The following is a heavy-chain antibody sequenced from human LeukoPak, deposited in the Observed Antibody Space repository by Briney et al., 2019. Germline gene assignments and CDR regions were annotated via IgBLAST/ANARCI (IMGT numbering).Heavy chain of an antibody. D-gene: IGHD2-21*01. V-gene: IGHV4-61*01. CDR2: IYYTGSA. CDR1: GGSISSSSYY. Sequence: PSETLSLTCTVSGGSISSSSYYWSWFRQPPGKGLEWIGYIYYTGSANYNPSLKSRVTMSVDTSKSQFSLRLSSVTAADTALYYCARESIGAFDIWGQGTMVTVSS. J-gene: IGHJ3*02. CDR3: ARESIGAFDI.